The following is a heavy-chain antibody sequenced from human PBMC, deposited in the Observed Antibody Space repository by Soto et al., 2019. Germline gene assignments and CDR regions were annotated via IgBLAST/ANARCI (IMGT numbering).Heavy chain of an antibody. CDR1: GGSISSSNYY. Sequence: SETLSLTCTVSGGSISSSNYYWGWIRQPPGKGLEWIGSIYYSGSTYYNPSLKSRVTISVDTSKNQFSLKLSSVTAADTAVYSCASPGLVVPAAMGSDYYYYHMAVLGKGTKVTVSS. CDR2: IYYSGST. D-gene: IGHD2-2*01. J-gene: IGHJ6*03. V-gene: IGHV4-39*01. CDR3: ASPGLVVPAAMGSDYYYYHMAV.